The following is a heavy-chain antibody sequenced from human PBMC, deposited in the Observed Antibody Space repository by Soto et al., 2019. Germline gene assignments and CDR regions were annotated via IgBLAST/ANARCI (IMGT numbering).Heavy chain of an antibody. J-gene: IGHJ6*02. D-gene: IGHD1-20*01. V-gene: IGHV2-70*13. CDR3: ARSIRGPRKFNGMDV. CDR1: GFSITSPGMS. CDR2: IERDDDDK. Sequence: SGPTLGEPTETLTLTCTFSGFSITSPGMSVSWIRQPPGRALEWLELIERDDDDKYYSTSLKTRLTISKDTRKNQVVLTMANMAPADTAPYYCARSIRGPRKFNGMDVWGQGTTVTVSS.